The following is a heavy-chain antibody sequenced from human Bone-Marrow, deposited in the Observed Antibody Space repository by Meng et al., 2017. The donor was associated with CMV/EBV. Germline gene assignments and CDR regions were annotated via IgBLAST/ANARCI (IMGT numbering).Heavy chain of an antibody. D-gene: IGHD1-26*01. J-gene: IGHJ6*02. CDR1: GYSFTGYY. Sequence: AAVKVSCQASGYSFTGYYMHWVRQAPGQGLEWVGWIDPNSGGTNYAQKFQGRVTMTRDTSISTAYMELSRLRSDDTAVYYCARVEKCELLNYYGIDVWGQGTTVTVSS. CDR3: ARVEKCELLNYYGIDV. CDR2: IDPNSGGT. V-gene: IGHV1-2*02.